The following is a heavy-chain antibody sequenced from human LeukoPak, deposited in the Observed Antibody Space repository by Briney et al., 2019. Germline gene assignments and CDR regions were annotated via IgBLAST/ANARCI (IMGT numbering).Heavy chain of an antibody. V-gene: IGHV3-30*02. Sequence: GPLSLSCAASGFTFSSYGMHWVRQAPGKGLEWVAFIRYDGSNEYYADSVKGRFTISRDNSKNTLYLQMNSLRAEDTAVYYCAKDHWDIVVVPAAPGPLDYWGQGTLVTVSS. CDR2: IRYDGSNE. CDR1: GFTFSSYG. CDR3: AKDHWDIVVVPAAPGPLDY. J-gene: IGHJ4*02. D-gene: IGHD2-2*01.